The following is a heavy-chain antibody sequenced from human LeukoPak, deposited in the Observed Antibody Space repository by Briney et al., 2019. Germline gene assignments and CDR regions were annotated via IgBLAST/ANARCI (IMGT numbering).Heavy chain of an antibody. J-gene: IGHJ5*02. Sequence: VASVKVSCKASGYSFTSYDINWVRQATGQGLEWTGWMNPNSGYTGYAQRFQGRITMTRNTSISTVYMELSSLRFEDTAIYYCARMTYDGSGPNPNWFDPWGQGTLVTVSS. CDR3: ARMTYDGSGPNPNWFDP. CDR1: GYSFTSYD. V-gene: IGHV1-8*01. D-gene: IGHD3-22*01. CDR2: MNPNSGYT.